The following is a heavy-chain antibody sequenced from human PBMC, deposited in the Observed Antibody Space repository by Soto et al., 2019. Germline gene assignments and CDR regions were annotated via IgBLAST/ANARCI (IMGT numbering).Heavy chain of an antibody. V-gene: IGHV1-69*06. Sequence: SVKVSCKASGGTFSSYAISWVRQAPGQGPEWMGGIIPIFGTINYAQKFQGRVTIAADKSTSTAYMELSSLRSEDTAVYYCARGGEGQAGQAYYGMDVWGQGTTVTVSS. D-gene: IGHD6-13*01. CDR3: ARGGEGQAGQAYYGMDV. J-gene: IGHJ6*02. CDR1: GGTFSSYA. CDR2: IIPIFGTI.